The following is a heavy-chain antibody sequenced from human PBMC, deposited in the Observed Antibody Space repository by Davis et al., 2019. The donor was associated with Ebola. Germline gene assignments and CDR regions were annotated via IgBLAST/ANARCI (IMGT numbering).Heavy chain of an antibody. CDR3: ARPYDYLWGSYRYHDY. V-gene: IGHV4-34*01. Sequence: MPGGSLRLSCAVYGASFSGYYWSWIRQPPGKGLEWIGEINHSGSTNYNPSLKSRVTISVDTSKNQFSLKLSFVTAADTAGYYCARPYDYLWGSYRYHDYWGQGTLVTVSS. J-gene: IGHJ4*02. CDR1: GASFSGYY. D-gene: IGHD3-16*02. CDR2: INHSGST.